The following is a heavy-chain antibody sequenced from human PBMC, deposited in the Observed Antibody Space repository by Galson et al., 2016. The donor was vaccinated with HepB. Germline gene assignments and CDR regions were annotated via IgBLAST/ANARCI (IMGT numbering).Heavy chain of an antibody. J-gene: IGHJ4*02. CDR3: VRGSSRVRTDF. Sequence: SVKVSCKASGYTFSNYGVTWVRQAPGQGLEWMGWISAYNGVTNYAQRLQGRLTMTTDTSTSTAYMEMRSLTSDDTAVYYCVRGSSRVRTDFWGQGTLVTVSS. CDR1: GYTFSNYG. CDR2: ISAYNGVT. D-gene: IGHD3-10*01. V-gene: IGHV1-18*01.